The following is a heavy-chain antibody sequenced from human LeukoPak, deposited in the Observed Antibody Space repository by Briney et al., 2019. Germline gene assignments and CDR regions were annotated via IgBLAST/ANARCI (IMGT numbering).Heavy chain of an antibody. J-gene: IGHJ6*02. CDR2: ISGSGGST. CDR3: AKYVSGGEYGGMWYYYGMDV. Sequence: GSLRLSCAASGFTFSSYWMHWVRQAPGKGLEWVSAISGSGGSTYYADSVKGRFTISRDNSKNTLYLQMNSLRAEDTAVYYCAKYVSGGEYGGMWYYYGMDVWGQGTTVTVSS. V-gene: IGHV3-23*01. CDR1: GFTFSSYW. D-gene: IGHD4-23*01.